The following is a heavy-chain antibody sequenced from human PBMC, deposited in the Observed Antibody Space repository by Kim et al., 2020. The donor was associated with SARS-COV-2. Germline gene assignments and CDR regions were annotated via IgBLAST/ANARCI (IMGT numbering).Heavy chain of an antibody. CDR2: ISGGGGSA. J-gene: IGHJ4*02. CDR1: GFTFTDYA. Sequence: GGSLRLSCAASGFTFTDYAMNWVRQAPGKGLEWVSVISGGGGSAYYADSVKGRFTISRDNSKNTLYLQMNSLRAEDTALYYCAKEWRMTTLTIGGDYFDNWGQGTLVTVSS. CDR3: AKEWRMTTLTIGGDYFDN. D-gene: IGHD4-17*01. V-gene: IGHV3-23*01.